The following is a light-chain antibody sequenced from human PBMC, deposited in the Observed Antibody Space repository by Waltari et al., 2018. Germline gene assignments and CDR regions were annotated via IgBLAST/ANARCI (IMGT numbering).Light chain of an antibody. J-gene: IGKJ1*01. Sequence: EIVMTQSPATLSVSPGEEATLSCRASQSVHINLAWFQQKPGQAPTLIIFGASGRATGVPARFSGSGSGTEYTLTIGSLQSEDSAVYYCQQYSSWPLWTFGQGTKVEIK. V-gene: IGKV3-15*01. CDR2: GAS. CDR1: QSVHIN. CDR3: QQYSSWPLWT.